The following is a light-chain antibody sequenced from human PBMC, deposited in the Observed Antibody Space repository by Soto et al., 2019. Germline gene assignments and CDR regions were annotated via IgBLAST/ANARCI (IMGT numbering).Light chain of an antibody. J-gene: IGLJ1*01. V-gene: IGLV2-14*03. Sequence: QSVLTQPASVSGCPGQSITISCTGTSSDVGGFNYVSWYQQHPGKAPKLMIYDVTNRPSGVSYRLSGSKSGNTASLTISGLQAEDEADYYCNSYTSSSTYVFGTGTKVPV. CDR2: DVT. CDR1: SSDVGGFNY. CDR3: NSYTSSSTYV.